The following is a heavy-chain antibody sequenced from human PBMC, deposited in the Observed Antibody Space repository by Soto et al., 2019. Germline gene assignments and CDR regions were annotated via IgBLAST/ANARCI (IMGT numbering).Heavy chain of an antibody. J-gene: IGHJ3*02. Sequence: ASVKVSCKTSGYIFTSYAMHWVRQAPAQRLEWMGWINAGNGDTKYSQKFQGRVTITRDTSANTAFMELSSLRSEDTAVYYCATTLGYCSGGSCADAFDIWGQGTMVTVSS. D-gene: IGHD2-15*01. CDR3: ATTLGYCSGGSCADAFDI. V-gene: IGHV1-3*01. CDR2: INAGNGDT. CDR1: GYIFTSYA.